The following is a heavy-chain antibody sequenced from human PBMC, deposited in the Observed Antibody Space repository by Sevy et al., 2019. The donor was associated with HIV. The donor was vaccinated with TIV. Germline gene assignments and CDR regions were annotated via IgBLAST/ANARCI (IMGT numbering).Heavy chain of an antibody. V-gene: IGHV3-23*01. Sequence: GGSLRLSCAASGFTFSSYAMSWVRQAPGKGLEWVSAISGSGGSTYYADSVKGRFTISRDNSKNTLYLQMNSLRAEDTAVYYCAKDLTERYSTSSGDFDYWGQGSLVTVSS. CDR3: AKDLTERYSTSSGDFDY. J-gene: IGHJ4*02. CDR2: ISGSGGST. D-gene: IGHD6-6*01. CDR1: GFTFSSYA.